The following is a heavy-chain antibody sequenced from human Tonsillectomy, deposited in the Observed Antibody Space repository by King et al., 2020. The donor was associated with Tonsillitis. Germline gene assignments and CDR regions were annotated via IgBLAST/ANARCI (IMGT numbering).Heavy chain of an antibody. D-gene: IGHD2-15*01. Sequence: QLVQSGAEVKKPGSSVKVSCKASGGSFGSYAVTWVRQAPGQGLEWMGRIIPILAITNYAQKFQGRVSLTADKSTGTAYMELSRLRSEDTDVFYGASDGGYGSGDSCYGFHYYYMDVWGKGTTVTVSS. J-gene: IGHJ6*03. CDR3: ASDGGYGSGDSCYGFHYYYMDV. CDR1: GGSFGSYA. CDR2: IIPILAIT. V-gene: IGHV1-69*09.